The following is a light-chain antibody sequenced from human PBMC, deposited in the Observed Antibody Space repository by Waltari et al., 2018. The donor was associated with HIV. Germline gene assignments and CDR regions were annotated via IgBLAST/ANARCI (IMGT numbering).Light chain of an antibody. J-gene: IGLJ2*01. CDR2: EKK. Sequence: QPVLTQPPSVSAAPGRSVTITCSGSTSNIETNYVSWYQQIPGTAPKLLIYEKKKRPSGIPGRFAGSKSATSATLGITGLQTGDEAEYFCGTWDSSLNTPVFGGGSRLTVL. CDR3: GTWDSSLNTPV. CDR1: TSNIETNY. V-gene: IGLV1-51*02.